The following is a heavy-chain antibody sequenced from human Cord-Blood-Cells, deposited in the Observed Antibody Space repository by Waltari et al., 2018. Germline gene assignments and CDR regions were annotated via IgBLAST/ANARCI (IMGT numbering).Heavy chain of an antibody. D-gene: IGHD3-16*02. V-gene: IGHV1-18*01. CDR3: ARVSLGVYGDFDY. CDR1: GYTFTSYG. Sequence: QVQLVQSGAEVKKPGASVKVSCKASGYTFTSYGISWVRQAPGQGLEWMGWISANKGNTNNEQRRQGRVTMTTDTATSTAYMELRSLRSDDTAVDYCARVSLGVYGDFDYWGQGTLVTVSS. J-gene: IGHJ4*02. CDR2: ISANKGNT.